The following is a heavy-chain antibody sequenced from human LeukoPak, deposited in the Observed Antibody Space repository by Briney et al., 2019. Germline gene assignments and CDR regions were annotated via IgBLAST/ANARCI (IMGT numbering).Heavy chain of an antibody. V-gene: IGHV3-7*03. D-gene: IGHD6-13*01. CDR3: AKDGRGSSWCYYFDF. CDR1: GFTFRSYW. Sequence: PGGSLRLSCAASGFTFRSYWMSWVRQAPGKGLEWVANIKQNGGERSYVDSVKGRFTISRDNAKNSLYLQMHSLRAEDTAVYYCAKDGRGSSWCYYFDFWGQGTLVTVSS. J-gene: IGHJ4*02. CDR2: IKQNGGER.